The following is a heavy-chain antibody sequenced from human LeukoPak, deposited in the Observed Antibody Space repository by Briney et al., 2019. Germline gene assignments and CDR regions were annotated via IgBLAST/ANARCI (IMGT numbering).Heavy chain of an antibody. D-gene: IGHD2-15*01. CDR2: MWYDGSNK. Sequence: PGGSLRLSCAASGITFRSYGMHWVRQAPGKGLEWVAFMWYDGSNKYYADSVKGRFTISRDNSRNTLFLQMNSLRAEDTAVYYCATDRATQYFDYWGQGTLVSVSS. J-gene: IGHJ4*02. CDR1: GITFRSYG. CDR3: ATDRATQYFDY. V-gene: IGHV3-30*02.